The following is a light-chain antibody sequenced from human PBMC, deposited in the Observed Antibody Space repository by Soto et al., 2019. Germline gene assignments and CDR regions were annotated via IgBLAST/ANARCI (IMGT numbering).Light chain of an antibody. CDR1: SSNIGAGYD. J-gene: IGLJ1*01. CDR2: SNN. V-gene: IGLV1-40*01. CDR3: QSYDSSLSCYV. Sequence: QSVLTQPPSVSGAPGQRVTISCTGSSSNIGAGYDVHWYQQLPGTPPKVLIYSNNNRPSGVPDRFSGSKSGTSASLAITGLQAEDEADYYCQSYDSSLSCYVFGTGTKVTVL.